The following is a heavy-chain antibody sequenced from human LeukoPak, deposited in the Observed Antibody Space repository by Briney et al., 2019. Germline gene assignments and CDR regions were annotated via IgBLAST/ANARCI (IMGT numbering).Heavy chain of an antibody. D-gene: IGHD3-22*01. J-gene: IGHJ6*03. CDR3: ARVAYDSSGYYWYYYYYMDV. V-gene: IGHV3-21*01. Sequence: GGSLRLSCAASGFTFSSYSMNWVRQAPGKGLEWVSSISSSSSYIYYADSVKGRFTISRDNAKNSLYLQMNSLRAEDTAVYYCARVAYDSSGYYWYYYYYMDVWGKGTTVTVSS. CDR1: GFTFSSYS. CDR2: ISSSSSYI.